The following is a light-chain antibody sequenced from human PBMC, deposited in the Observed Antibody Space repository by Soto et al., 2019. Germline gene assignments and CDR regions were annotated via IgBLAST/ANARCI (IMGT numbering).Light chain of an antibody. CDR1: QSVSSSY. V-gene: IGKV3-20*01. CDR3: QQYGSSPEWT. CDR2: GAS. J-gene: IGKJ1*01. Sequence: EIVLTHSPGTLSLSLGERATLSCRASQSVSSSYLAWCQQKPGQAPRLLIYGASSRATGIPDRFSGSGSGTDFTLTISRLEAEDFAVYYCQQYGSSPEWTFGQGTKV.